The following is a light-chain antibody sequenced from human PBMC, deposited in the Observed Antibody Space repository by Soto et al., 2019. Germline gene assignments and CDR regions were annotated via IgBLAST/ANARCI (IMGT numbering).Light chain of an antibody. CDR2: GAS. J-gene: IGKJ5*01. V-gene: IGKV3-20*01. CDR1: QSFSSSY. CDR3: QQYGTSIT. Sequence: EIVLTQSPGTLSLSPGERATLSCRASQSFSSSYLAWYQQKPGQAPRLLIYGASSRATGIPDRFSGSGSGTDFTLTISRLEPEDIAVYYCQQYGTSITFGQWTRLEI.